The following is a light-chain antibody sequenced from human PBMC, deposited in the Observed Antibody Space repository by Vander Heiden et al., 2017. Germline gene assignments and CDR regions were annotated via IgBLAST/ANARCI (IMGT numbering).Light chain of an antibody. CDR2: DAS. CDR3: QQRSNWPIT. Sequence: EIVLTQSPATLSLSRGERAILSCRASQSVSSSLAWYQQKPGQAPRLLIYDASDGATGIPARFSGSGSGADFTLTISSLEPEDFAVYYCQQRSNWPITFGQGTRLEMK. J-gene: IGKJ5*01. V-gene: IGKV3-11*01. CDR1: QSVSSS.